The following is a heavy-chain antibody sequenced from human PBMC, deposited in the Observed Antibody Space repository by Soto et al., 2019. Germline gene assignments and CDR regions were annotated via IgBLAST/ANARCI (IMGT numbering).Heavy chain of an antibody. V-gene: IGHV4-39*02. Sequence: SETLCLTCTVSGGSISSTSYYWGWIRQPPGKGLEWIGSIYYRGSSYYSPSLDSRVTISVDPSKNQFSLKLTSVTAADTAVYYCAREIAANNWFDPWGLGTLVTVSS. CDR1: GGSISSTSYY. J-gene: IGHJ5*02. D-gene: IGHD6-13*01. CDR3: AREIAANNWFDP. CDR2: IYYRGSS.